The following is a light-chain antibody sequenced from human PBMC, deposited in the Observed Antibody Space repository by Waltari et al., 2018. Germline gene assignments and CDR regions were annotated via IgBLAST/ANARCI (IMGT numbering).Light chain of an antibody. CDR2: DAS. V-gene: IGKV3-11*01. CDR1: QSVSTS. J-gene: IGKJ2*01. Sequence: EIVLTQSPAPLAVSPGERATLSCRTSQSVSTSLAWYQQKPGQAPRLLIYDASNRATDIPARFSGSGSGTDFTLTISSLEPEDFAVYYCQQRSDWYTFGQGTKLEIK. CDR3: QQRSDWYT.